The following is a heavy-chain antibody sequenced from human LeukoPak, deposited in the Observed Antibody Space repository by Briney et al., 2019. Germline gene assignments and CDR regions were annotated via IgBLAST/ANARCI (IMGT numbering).Heavy chain of an antibody. Sequence: GGSLRLSCAASGFTFSRYAMSWVRQAPGKGLEWVSSISDSGGNTYYADSGKGRFTISRDNSKNTLYLQMNSLRAEDTSVYYCAKDGVWQSYYFDYWGQGTLVTVSS. CDR2: ISDSGGNT. CDR3: AKDGVWQSYYFDY. CDR1: GFTFSRYA. D-gene: IGHD6-19*01. J-gene: IGHJ4*02. V-gene: IGHV3-23*01.